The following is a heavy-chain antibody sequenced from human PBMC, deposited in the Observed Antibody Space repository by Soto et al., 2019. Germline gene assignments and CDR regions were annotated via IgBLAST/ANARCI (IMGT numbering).Heavy chain of an antibody. CDR3: AKASSLVPAALVV. D-gene: IGHD2-2*01. Sequence: GESLKISCAASGFIFISYAMSWVRQAPWKGLEWVSAISGSGGSTYYADSVKGRFTISRDNSKNTLYLQMNSLRAEDTAVYYCAKASSLVPAALVVWGQGTTVTVSS. CDR2: ISGSGGST. J-gene: IGHJ6*02. V-gene: IGHV3-23*01. CDR1: GFIFISYA.